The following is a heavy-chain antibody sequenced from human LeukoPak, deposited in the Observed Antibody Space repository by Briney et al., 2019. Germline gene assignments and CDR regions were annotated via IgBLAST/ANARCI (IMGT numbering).Heavy chain of an antibody. V-gene: IGHV1-69*13. D-gene: IGHD3-9*01. Sequence: GASVKVSCKASGGTFSSYAISWVRQAPGQGLEWMGGIIPIFATANYAQKFQGRVTITADESTSTAYMELSSLRSEDTAVYYCALVLRYFDWLTHQYYYGMDVWGQGTTVTVSS. J-gene: IGHJ6*02. CDR2: IIPIFATA. CDR3: ALVLRYFDWLTHQYYYGMDV. CDR1: GGTFSSYA.